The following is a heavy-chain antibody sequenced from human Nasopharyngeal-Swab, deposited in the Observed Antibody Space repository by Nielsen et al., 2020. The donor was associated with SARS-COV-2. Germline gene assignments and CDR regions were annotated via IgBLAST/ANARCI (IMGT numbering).Heavy chain of an antibody. CDR1: GLTVSSTY. J-gene: IGHJ1*01. CDR2: TAIGGTT. V-gene: IGHV3-53*01. D-gene: IGHD2-2*01. CDR3: ARDLGGGYCTTTNCPGS. Sequence: GESLKISCAVSGLTVSSTYMSWVRQAPGKGLEWVSVTAIGGTTHYADSVKGRFSIPRDRSTNTLYLQMNNVRAEDTAVYYCARDLGGGYCTTTNCPGSWGQGTLVTVSS.